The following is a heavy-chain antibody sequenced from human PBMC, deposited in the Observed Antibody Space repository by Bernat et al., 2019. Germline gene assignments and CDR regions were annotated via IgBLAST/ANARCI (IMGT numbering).Heavy chain of an antibody. J-gene: IGHJ6*02. CDR3: ALLEGGSGGSCYSRYGMDV. CDR1: GFSLSTSGMC. CDR2: IDWDDDN. D-gene: IGHD2-15*01. V-gene: IGHV2-70*15. Sequence: QVTLRESGPALVKPTQTLTLTCTFSGFSLSTSGMCVSWIRQPPGKALEWLARIDWDDDNYYSTSLKTRLTISKDTSKNQVVLTMTNMDPVDTATYYCALLEGGSGGSCYSRYGMDVWGQGTTVTVSS.